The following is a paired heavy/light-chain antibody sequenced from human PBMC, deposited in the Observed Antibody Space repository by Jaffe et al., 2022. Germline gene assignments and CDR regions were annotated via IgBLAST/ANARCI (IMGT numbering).Heavy chain of an antibody. CDR1: GFTFSSYS. D-gene: IGHD2-8*02. Sequence: EVQLVESGGGLVKPGGSLRLSCAASGFTFSSYSMNWVRQAPGKGLEWVSSISSSSSYIYYADSVKGRFTISRDNAKNSLYLQMNSLRAEDTAVYYCARGTHCTGGVCYSVYYYYYMDVWGKGTTVTVSS. J-gene: IGHJ6*03. CDR2: ISSSSSYI. CDR3: ARGTHCTGGVCYSVYYYYYMDV. V-gene: IGHV3-21*01.
Light chain of an antibody. Sequence: AIRMTQSPSSLSASTGDRVTITCRASQGISSYLAWYQQKPGKAPKLLIYAASTLQSGVPSRFSGSGSGTDFTLTISCLQSEDFATYYCQQYYSYPPAFGQGTKVEIK. V-gene: IGKV1-8*01. J-gene: IGKJ1*01. CDR2: AAS. CDR3: QQYYSYPPA. CDR1: QGISSY.